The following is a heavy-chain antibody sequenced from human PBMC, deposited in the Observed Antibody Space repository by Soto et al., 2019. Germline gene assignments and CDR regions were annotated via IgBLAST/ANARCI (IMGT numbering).Heavy chain of an antibody. J-gene: IGHJ3*02. V-gene: IGHV4-30-4*01. Sequence: SETLSLTCTVSGGSISSGDYYWSWVRQPPGKGLEWIGYIYYSGSTYYNPSLKSRVTISVDTSKNQFSLKLSSVTDADTAVYYCARDRHSYDSSGYSNGYDFDIWGHGKMV. CDR2: IYYSGST. CDR3: ARDRHSYDSSGYSNGYDFDI. CDR1: GGSISSGDYY. D-gene: IGHD3-22*01.